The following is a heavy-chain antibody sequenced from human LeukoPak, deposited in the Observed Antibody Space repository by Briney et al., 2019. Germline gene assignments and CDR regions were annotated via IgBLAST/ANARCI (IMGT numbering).Heavy chain of an antibody. CDR1: GFTFSSYG. J-gene: IGHJ6*02. Sequence: GGSLRLSCAASGFTFSSYGMHWVRQAPGKGLEGVAVISYDGSNKYYADSVKGRFTISRDNCKNTLYLQMNSLRAEDTAVYYCAKEYCSSTSCLSYYYYYYGMDVWGQGTTVTVPS. CDR3: AKEYCSSTSCLSYYYYYYGMDV. V-gene: IGHV3-30*18. D-gene: IGHD2-2*01. CDR2: ISYDGSNK.